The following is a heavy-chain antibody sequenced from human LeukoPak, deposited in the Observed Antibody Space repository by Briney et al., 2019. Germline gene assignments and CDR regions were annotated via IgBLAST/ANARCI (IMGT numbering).Heavy chain of an antibody. D-gene: IGHD5-12*01. Sequence: GGSLKLSCAASGFTFSGYAMHWVRQAPGKGLEYVSAISSNGGSTYYANSVKGRFTISRDNSKNTLYLQMGSLRAEDMAVYYCASASGYSGINYYYYMDVWGKGTTVTVSS. CDR2: ISSNGGST. V-gene: IGHV3-64*01. CDR3: ASASGYSGINYYYYMDV. CDR1: GFTFSGYA. J-gene: IGHJ6*03.